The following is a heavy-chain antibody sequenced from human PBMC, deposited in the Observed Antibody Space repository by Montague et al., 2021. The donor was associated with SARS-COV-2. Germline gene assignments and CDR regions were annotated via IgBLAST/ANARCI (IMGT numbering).Heavy chain of an antibody. V-gene: IGHV3-23*05. CDR2: MPGSAFSS. Sequence: SLRLSCAASGFTFGTYAMTWVRQLPGKGLEWVSSMPGSAFSSYYGDSMKGRFTISRDNSKNTLYLQMNNLRGEDTALYFCARNKGASAVTYFWYFDLWGQGTPVTVSS. CDR1: GFTFGTYA. D-gene: IGHD4-17*01. CDR3: ARNKGASAVTYFWYFDL. J-gene: IGHJ2*01.